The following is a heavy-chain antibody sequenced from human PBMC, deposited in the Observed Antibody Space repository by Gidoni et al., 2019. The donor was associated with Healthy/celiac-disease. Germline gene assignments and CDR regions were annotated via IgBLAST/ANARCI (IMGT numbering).Heavy chain of an antibody. J-gene: IGHJ4*02. V-gene: IGHV3-48*02. Sequence: EVQLVESGGGLVQPGGSLRRACAASGFTFSSHSLNWVRQAPGKGLEWVSSISSISSTIYYADSVKGRFTISRDNAKNSLYLQMNSLRDEYTAVYYCARARGYSYDGDYWGQGTLVTVSS. CDR3: ARARGYSYDGDY. CDR1: GFTFSSHS. D-gene: IGHD5-18*01. CDR2: ISSISSTI.